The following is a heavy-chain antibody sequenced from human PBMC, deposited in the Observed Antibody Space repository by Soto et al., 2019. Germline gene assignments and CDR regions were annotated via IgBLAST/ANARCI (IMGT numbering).Heavy chain of an antibody. CDR3: ARLRETQNDAFDI. CDR1: GYTFTSYA. D-gene: IGHD1-26*01. V-gene: IGHV1-3*01. CDR2: INAGNGNT. J-gene: IGHJ3*02. Sequence: ASVKVSCKASGYTFTSYAMHWVRQAPGQRLEWMGWINAGNGNTKYSQKFQGRVTITRDTSASTAYMELSSLRSEDTAVYYCARLRETQNDAFDIWGQGTMVTVSS.